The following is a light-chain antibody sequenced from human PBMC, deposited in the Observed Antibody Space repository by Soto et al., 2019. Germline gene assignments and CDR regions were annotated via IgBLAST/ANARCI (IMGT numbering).Light chain of an antibody. V-gene: IGKV1-27*01. J-gene: IGKJ5*01. Sequence: DIQMTQSPSSLSASVGSRVSITCRASQGINNYLAWYQQKPGKVPTVLIYAASTLQPGVPSRFSGSGSGTDFTLTINILQPDDIATYYCQNYDSDPFTFGQGTRLEIK. CDR1: QGINNY. CDR2: AAS. CDR3: QNYDSDPFT.